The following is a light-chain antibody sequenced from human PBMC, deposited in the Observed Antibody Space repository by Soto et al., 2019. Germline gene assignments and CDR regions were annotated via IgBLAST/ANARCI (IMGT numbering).Light chain of an antibody. Sequence: QSALNQPRSVSGSPGQSVTISCTGTSSDVGTYNYVSWYQQHPGKAPKLMIYEVSNRPSGVSNRFSGSKSGNTASLTISGLQAEDEADYYCSSYTRSSRYVFGTGTKLTVL. CDR3: SSYTRSSRYV. CDR1: SSDVGTYNY. CDR2: EVS. J-gene: IGLJ1*01. V-gene: IGLV2-14*01.